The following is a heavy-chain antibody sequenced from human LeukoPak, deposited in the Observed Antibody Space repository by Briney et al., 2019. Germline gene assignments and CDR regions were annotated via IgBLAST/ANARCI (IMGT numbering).Heavy chain of an antibody. V-gene: IGHV4-59*01. CDR3: ARISSSNWYNERGAFDV. D-gene: IGHD6-13*01. Sequence: SETLSLTCTVSGGSISSYYWSWVRQPPGKGLEWIGFVYYTGSTNYSPSLKSRVTISVDTSKNQFSLKLRSVTAADTAVYHCARISSSNWYNERGAFDVWGQGTMVTVSS. CDR2: VYYTGST. CDR1: GGSISSYY. J-gene: IGHJ3*01.